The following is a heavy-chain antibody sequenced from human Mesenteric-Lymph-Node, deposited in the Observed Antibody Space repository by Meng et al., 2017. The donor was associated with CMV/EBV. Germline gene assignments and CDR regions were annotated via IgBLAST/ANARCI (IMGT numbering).Heavy chain of an antibody. CDR2: INPSGGST. V-gene: IGHV1-46*01. D-gene: IGHD3-10*01. CDR1: GYTFTSYY. CDR3: ARDKEGFGELLSDC. J-gene: IGHJ4*02. Sequence: ASVKVSCKASGYTFTSYYMHWVRQAPGQGLEWMGIINPSGGSTSYAQKFQGRVTMTRDTSTSTVYLELSGLTSDDTAVYYCARDKEGFGELLSDCWGQGTLVTVSS.